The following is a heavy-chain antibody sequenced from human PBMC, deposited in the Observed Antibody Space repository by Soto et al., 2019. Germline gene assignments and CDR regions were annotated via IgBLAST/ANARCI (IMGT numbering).Heavy chain of an antibody. V-gene: IGHV3-9*01. J-gene: IGHJ4*02. Sequence: EVQLVESGGGLVQPGRSLRHSCAASGFTFDDYAMHWVRQAPGKGLEWVSGISWNSGSIGYADSVKGRFTISRDNAKNSLYLQMNSLRAEDTALYYCAKGVGSGSSLIDYWGQGTLVTVSS. CDR1: GFTFDDYA. CDR3: AKGVGSGSSLIDY. CDR2: ISWNSGSI. D-gene: IGHD3-10*01.